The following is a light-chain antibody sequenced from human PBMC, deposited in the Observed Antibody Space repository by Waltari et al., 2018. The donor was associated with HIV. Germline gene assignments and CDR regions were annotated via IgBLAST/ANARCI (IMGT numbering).Light chain of an antibody. Sequence: NFILTQPHSVSESPGTTVTISCTRSSGSIANNYLRWTHQRTWIPPTTVIYKHDQRSADAHDRFSGSIDSSANSASLTISGLRTEDEADYYCQCYDNENPVLVGGGTKLTGL. CDR1: SGSIANNY. CDR2: KHD. V-gene: IGLV6-57*01. CDR3: QCYDNENPVL. J-gene: IGLJ2*01.